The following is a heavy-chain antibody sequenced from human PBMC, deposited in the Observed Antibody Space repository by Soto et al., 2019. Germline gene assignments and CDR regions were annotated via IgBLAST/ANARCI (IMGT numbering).Heavy chain of an antibody. D-gene: IGHD5-18*01. V-gene: IGHV4-30-2*01. CDR2: IYHSGST. CDR3: ARSYVDTAMVPGPFDY. Sequence: SQTLSLTCAVSESSNSSGGYSWSSIRKPPWKGLEWIGHIYHSGSTYYNPSLKSRVTISVDRSKNQFSLKMSSVSAADTAVYYCARSYVDTAMVPGPFDYWGQGTLVTVSS. J-gene: IGHJ4*02. CDR1: ESSNSSGGYS.